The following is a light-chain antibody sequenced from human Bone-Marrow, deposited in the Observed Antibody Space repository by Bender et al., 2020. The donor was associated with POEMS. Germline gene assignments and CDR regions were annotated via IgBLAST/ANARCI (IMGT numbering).Light chain of an antibody. CDR3: ASWDDSLSGVV. V-gene: IGLV1-47*02. Sequence: QSVLTQPPSASGTPGQRVTISCSGGSSNIGAHAVNWYQHLPGTAPKLLIYSSHRRPSEVPDRFSGSKSGTSASLAISGLRSEDEAEYYCASWDDSLSGVVFGGGTKLSVL. CDR1: SSNIGAHA. J-gene: IGLJ2*01. CDR2: SSH.